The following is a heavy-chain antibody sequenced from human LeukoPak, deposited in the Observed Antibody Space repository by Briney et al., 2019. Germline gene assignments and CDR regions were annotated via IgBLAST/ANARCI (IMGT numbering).Heavy chain of an antibody. D-gene: IGHD1/OR15-1a*01. V-gene: IGHV1-24*01. CDR3: ATPFSSGTLRAFDI. CDR2: FDPEDGET. CDR1: GYTLTELS. Sequence: ASVKVSCKVSGYTLTELSMHWVRQAPGKGLEWMGGFDPEDGETIYAQKFQGRVTMTEDTSTDTAYMELSSLRSEDTAVYYCATPFSSGTLRAFDIWGQGTMVTVSS. J-gene: IGHJ3*02.